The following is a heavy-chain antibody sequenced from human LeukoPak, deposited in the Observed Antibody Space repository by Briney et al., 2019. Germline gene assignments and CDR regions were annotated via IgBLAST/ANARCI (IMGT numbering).Heavy chain of an antibody. V-gene: IGHV1-69*05. Sequence: GASVKVSCKASGGTFSSYAISWVRQAAGQGLEWMGGIIPIFGTANYAQKFQGRVTITTDESTSTAYMELSSLRSEDTAVYYCARDRGPDEDWFDPWGQGTLVTVSS. CDR3: ARDRGPDEDWFDP. CDR2: IIPIFGTA. CDR1: GGTFSSYA. J-gene: IGHJ5*02.